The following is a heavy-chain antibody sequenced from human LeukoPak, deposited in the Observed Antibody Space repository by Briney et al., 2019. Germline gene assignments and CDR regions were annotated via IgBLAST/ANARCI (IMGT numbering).Heavy chain of an antibody. CDR2: ISGSGGST. CDR1: GFTFSNYA. J-gene: IGHJ4*02. Sequence: GGSLRLSCAASGFTFSNYAMTWVRQAPGKGLEWVSGISGSGGSTYYADSVKGRFSIYRDNSKNTLYLQMNSLRADDTAVYYCAKDMEGSVADYFDYWGQGTLVTVSS. D-gene: IGHD3-10*01. V-gene: IGHV3-23*01. CDR3: AKDMEGSVADYFDY.